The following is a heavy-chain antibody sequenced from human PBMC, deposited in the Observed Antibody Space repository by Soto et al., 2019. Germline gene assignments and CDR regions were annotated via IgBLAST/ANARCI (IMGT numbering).Heavy chain of an antibody. V-gene: IGHV3-23*01. CDR1: GFTFNTYS. Sequence: EVQLLESGGGLVQPGGSLRLSCAASGFTFNTYSMAWVRQAPGKGLAWISGLSGGGANTFYADSVRGRFTISVDHSRNTLYLQMNSLRVEDTAVYYCARWDGYGDEWGQGTLVTVSS. J-gene: IGHJ4*02. CDR2: LSGGGANT. D-gene: IGHD5-12*01. CDR3: ARWDGYGDE.